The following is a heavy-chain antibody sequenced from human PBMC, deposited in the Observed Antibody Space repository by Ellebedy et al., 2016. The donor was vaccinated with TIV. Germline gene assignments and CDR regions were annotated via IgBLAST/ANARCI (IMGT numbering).Heavy chain of an antibody. D-gene: IGHD6-13*01. CDR2: PYTRGTT. CDR3: ARSDRAAAATAGSFDI. V-gene: IGHV4-4*07. CDR1: GGSISTYY. Sequence: SETLSLTCSVSGGSISTYYWSWIRQPAGKGLEWIGRPYTRGTTIYNPSLNSRFSMSVDTSRNLFSLKLTSVTAADTAIYYCARSDRAAAATAGSFDIWGQGTVVTVSS. J-gene: IGHJ3*02.